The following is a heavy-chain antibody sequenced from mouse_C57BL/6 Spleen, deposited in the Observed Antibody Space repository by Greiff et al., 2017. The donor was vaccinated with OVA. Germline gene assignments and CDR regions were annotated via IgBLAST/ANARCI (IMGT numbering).Heavy chain of an antibody. V-gene: IGHV1-7*01. CDR2: INPSSGYT. D-gene: IGHD4-1*01. J-gene: IGHJ1*03. CDR1: GFTITDYY. Sequence: VQLQQSGAELVKPAASVKLSCTASGFTITDYYMHWVKQRPGKGLEWIGYINPSSGYTKYNQKFKDKATLPADKSSSTSYMQLSSLTYEDSAVYYGARELGRGGWYFDVWGTGTTVTVSS. CDR3: ARELGRGGWYFDV.